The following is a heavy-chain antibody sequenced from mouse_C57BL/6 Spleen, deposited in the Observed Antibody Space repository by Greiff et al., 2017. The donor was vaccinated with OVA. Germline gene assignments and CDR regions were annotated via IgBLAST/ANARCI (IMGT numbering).Heavy chain of an antibody. CDR3: AAGAY. CDR1: GYTFTSYW. J-gene: IGHJ3*01. V-gene: IGHV1-50*01. D-gene: IGHD4-1*01. Sequence: QVQLQQPGAELVKPWASVKLSCKASGYTFTSYWMQWVKQRPGQGLEWIGEIDPSDSYTNYNQKFKGKATLTVDTSSSTAYMQLSSLTSEDSAVYYCAAGAYWGQGTLVTVSA. CDR2: IDPSDSYT.